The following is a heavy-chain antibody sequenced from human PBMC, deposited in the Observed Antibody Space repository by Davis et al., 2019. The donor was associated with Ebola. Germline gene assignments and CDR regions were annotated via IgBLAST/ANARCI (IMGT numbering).Heavy chain of an antibody. J-gene: IGHJ4*02. CDR1: GGTFSSYA. V-gene: IGHV1-69*04. D-gene: IGHD3-9*01. CDR3: ARVRRDFDWFLDY. Sequence: AASVKVSCKASGGTFSSYAISWVRQAPGQGLEWMGRIIPILGIANYAQKFQGRVTMTRNTSISTAYMELSSLRSEDTAVYYCARVRRDFDWFLDYWGQGTLVTVSS. CDR2: IIPILGIA.